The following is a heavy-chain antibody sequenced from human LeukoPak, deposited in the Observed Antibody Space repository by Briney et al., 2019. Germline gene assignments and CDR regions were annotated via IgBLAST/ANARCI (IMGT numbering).Heavy chain of an antibody. J-gene: IGHJ4*02. CDR2: IKRDGSEK. CDR1: GFTFTDYW. Sequence: PGGSLRLSCAASGFTFTDYWMSWVRQAPGKGLEWVANIKRDGSEKYYVDSMKGRFTISRDNAKNSLYLQMNSLRAEDTAVYYCARDQNSGYDFDYWGQGTLVTVSS. V-gene: IGHV3-7*01. D-gene: IGHD5-12*01. CDR3: ARDQNSGYDFDY.